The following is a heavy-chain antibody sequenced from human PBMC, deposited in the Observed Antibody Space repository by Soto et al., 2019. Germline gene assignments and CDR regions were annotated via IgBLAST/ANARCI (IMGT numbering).Heavy chain of an antibody. CDR2: LYHSGST. J-gene: IGHJ5*02. V-gene: IGHV4-30-2*01. D-gene: IGHD2-8*01. CDR3: ARAVYVYAIVWFDP. CDR1: GGSISSGGYS. Sequence: SETLSLTCAVFGGSISSGGYSWSWIRQPQGKGLEWIGYLYHSGSTYYNPSLKSRVTISVDRSKNQFSLKLSSVPAADTAVYYCARAVYVYAIVWFDPWGQGTLVTVSS.